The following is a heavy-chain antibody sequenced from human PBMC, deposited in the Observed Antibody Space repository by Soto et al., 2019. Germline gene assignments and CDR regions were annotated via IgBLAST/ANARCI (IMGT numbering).Heavy chain of an antibody. CDR1: GGSFSGDY. CDR3: ARVAVVGGSGSYYSDWFDP. V-gene: IGHV4-34*01. D-gene: IGHD3-10*01. CDR2: INHSGST. J-gene: IGHJ5*02. Sequence: SETLSLTCAVYGGSFSGDYWSWIRQPPGKWLEWIGQINHSGSTNYNPSLKGRVTISVDTSKNQFSLKLSSVTAADTAVYYCARVAVVGGSGSYYSDWFDPWGQGTLVTVSS.